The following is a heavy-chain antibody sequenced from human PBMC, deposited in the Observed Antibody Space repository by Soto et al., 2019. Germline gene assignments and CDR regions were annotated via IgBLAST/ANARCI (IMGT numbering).Heavy chain of an antibody. CDR1: GFTVSTTY. J-gene: IGHJ4*02. D-gene: IGHD2-15*01. CDR3: ATAKLLLPWLFDY. Sequence: PGGSLRLSCAASGFTVSTTYMSWVRQAPGKGLEWVSVIYSGGSTYYADSVKGRFTISRDDSKNTLFLQMNSLRAEDTAVYYCATAKLLLPWLFDYWGQGTLVTVSS. V-gene: IGHV3-66*01. CDR2: IYSGGST.